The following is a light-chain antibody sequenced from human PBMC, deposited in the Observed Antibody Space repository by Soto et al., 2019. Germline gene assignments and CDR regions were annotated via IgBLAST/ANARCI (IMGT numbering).Light chain of an antibody. CDR2: DVS. J-gene: IGLJ1*01. Sequence: QSVLTQPRSVSGSPGQSVTISCTGTSSDVGGYNYVSWYQQHPGKAPKLMIYDVSKRPSGVPDRFSGSKSGNTASLTISGLQAEDEADYYCCSYAGSYKGYVLGTATKLTV. V-gene: IGLV2-11*01. CDR1: SSDVGGYNY. CDR3: CSYAGSYKGYV.